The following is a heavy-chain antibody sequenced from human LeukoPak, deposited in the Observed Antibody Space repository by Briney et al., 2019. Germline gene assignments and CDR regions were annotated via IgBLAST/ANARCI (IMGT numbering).Heavy chain of an antibody. J-gene: IGHJ3*02. D-gene: IGHD4-23*01. CDR3: ARLDGTNSDAFDI. CDR2: IYYSGST. V-gene: IGHV4-59*08. CDR1: GGSISSYY. Sequence: PSETLSLTCTVSGGSISSYYWSWIRQPPGKGLEWIGYIYYSGSTNYNPSLKSRVTISEDTSKNQFSLKLTSVAAADSAVYYCARLDGTNSDAFDIWGQGTMVTVSS.